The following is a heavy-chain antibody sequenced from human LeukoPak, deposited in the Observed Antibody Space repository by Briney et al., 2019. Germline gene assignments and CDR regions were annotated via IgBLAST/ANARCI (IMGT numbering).Heavy chain of an antibody. Sequence: GASVKVSCKASGGTFSSYAISWVRQAPGQGLEWMGRVIPILGIANYAQKFQGRVTITADKSTSTAYMELSSLRSEDTAVYYCARETVVVPAAKDWFDPWGQGTLVTVSS. J-gene: IGHJ5*02. CDR2: VIPILGIA. CDR3: ARETVVVPAAKDWFDP. D-gene: IGHD2-2*01. V-gene: IGHV1-69*04. CDR1: GGTFSSYA.